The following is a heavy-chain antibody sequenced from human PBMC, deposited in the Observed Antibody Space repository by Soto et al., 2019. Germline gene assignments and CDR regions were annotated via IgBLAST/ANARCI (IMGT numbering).Heavy chain of an antibody. D-gene: IGHD3-9*01. V-gene: IGHV1-18*04. Sequence: ASVKVSCKASGYTFTNYGVNWVRQAPGQGLEWMGWIRGYNGNTYYAQKFQGRVTMTTDTSTNTAYMELRSPRSADTALYYCAREGDIFGLDPFDVWGQGTMVTVS. CDR2: IRGYNGNT. J-gene: IGHJ3*01. CDR1: GYTFTNYG. CDR3: AREGDIFGLDPFDV.